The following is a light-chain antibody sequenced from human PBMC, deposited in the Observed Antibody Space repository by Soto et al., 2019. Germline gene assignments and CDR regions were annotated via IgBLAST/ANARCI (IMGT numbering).Light chain of an antibody. CDR3: QQYHDWPPLT. Sequence: DIVMTQSPATLSESPGERVTLSCRAGQSVSSNLAWYQQKPGQPPRLLIYDATSSATGVPARFSGSGSETDFTLTITSLQSEDFAVYYCQQYHDWPPLTFGGGTKVEIK. CDR1: QSVSSN. CDR2: DAT. V-gene: IGKV3D-15*01. J-gene: IGKJ4*02.